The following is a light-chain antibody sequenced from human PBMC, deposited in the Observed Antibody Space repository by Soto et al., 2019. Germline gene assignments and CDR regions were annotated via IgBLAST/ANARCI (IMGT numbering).Light chain of an antibody. J-gene: IGLJ1*01. V-gene: IGLV1-44*01. CDR3: AAWDDSLNGYV. Sequence: QAVLTQPPSASGTPGQRVTISCSGSSSNIGSNTVNWYQQLPGTAPKLLIYSSNQRPSGVPDRFSGSKSGTSASLAISGLQSEDEADYYCAAWDDSLNGYVFGSGTQLTVL. CDR1: SSNIGSNT. CDR2: SSN.